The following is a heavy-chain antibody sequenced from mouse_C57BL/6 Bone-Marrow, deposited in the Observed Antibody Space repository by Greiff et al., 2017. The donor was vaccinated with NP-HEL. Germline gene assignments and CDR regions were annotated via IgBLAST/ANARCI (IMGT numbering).Heavy chain of an antibody. V-gene: IGHV1-4*01. Sequence: VQLQQSGADLARPGASVKMSCKASGYTFTSYTMHWVKQRPGQGLEWIGYINPSSGYTKYNQKFKDKATLTADKSSSTAYMQLSSLTSEDSAIYYCARVPPAMDYWGQGTSVTVSS. J-gene: IGHJ4*01. CDR1: GYTFTSYT. D-gene: IGHD6-1*01. CDR2: INPSSGYT. CDR3: ARVPPAMDY.